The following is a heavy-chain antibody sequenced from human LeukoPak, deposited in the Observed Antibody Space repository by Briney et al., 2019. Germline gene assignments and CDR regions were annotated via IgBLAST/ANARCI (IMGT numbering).Heavy chain of an antibody. Sequence: GESLKISCQGSGYSFTSYWIGWVRPMPGKSLEWMGIIYPGDSDTRYSPSFQGQVPIAADKSVRTAYLQWSSLKASDTAMYYCARSNITSYYDSRGYDAFDVWGQGTMVTVSS. CDR3: ARSNITSYYDSRGYDAFDV. CDR2: IYPGDSDT. D-gene: IGHD3-22*01. V-gene: IGHV5-51*01. J-gene: IGHJ3*01. CDR1: GYSFTSYW.